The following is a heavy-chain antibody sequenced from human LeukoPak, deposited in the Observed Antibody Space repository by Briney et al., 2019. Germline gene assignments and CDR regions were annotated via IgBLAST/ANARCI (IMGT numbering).Heavy chain of an antibody. CDR1: GDSVSSDSAA. Sequence: SQTLSLTCAISGDSVSSDSAAWNWSRQSPSRGLDWLGRTYYRSQWFIDYAASVKTRITIKSDTSRNQFSLELNSVTPEDTGVYYCARGSGYYDTGSFSFVDNWGQGTLVTVSS. CDR3: ARGSGYYDTGSFSFVDN. CDR2: TYYRSQWFI. V-gene: IGHV6-1*01. J-gene: IGHJ4*02. D-gene: IGHD3-22*01.